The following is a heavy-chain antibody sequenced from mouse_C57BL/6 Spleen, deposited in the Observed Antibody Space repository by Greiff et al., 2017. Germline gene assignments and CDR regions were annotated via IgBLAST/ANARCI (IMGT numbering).Heavy chain of an antibody. CDR2: FYPGSGSI. CDR3: ARHEAPYDYDDAGFAY. D-gene: IGHD2-4*01. CDR1: GYTFTEYT. J-gene: IGHJ3*01. Sequence: VQLQQSGAELVKPGASVKLSCKASGYTFTEYTIHWVKQRSGQGLEWIGWFYPGSGSIKYNEKFKDKATLTAAKSSSTVYMELSRLTSEDSAVYFCARHEAPYDYDDAGFAYWGQGTLVTVSA. V-gene: IGHV1-62-2*01.